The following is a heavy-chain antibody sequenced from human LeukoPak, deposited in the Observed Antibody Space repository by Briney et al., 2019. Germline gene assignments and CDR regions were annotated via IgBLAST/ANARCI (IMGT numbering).Heavy chain of an antibody. CDR1: GYTFTSYA. CDR2: ISAYNGNT. Sequence: ASVTVSCKASGYTFTSYAMHWVRQAPGQRLEWMGWISAYNGNTNYAQKLQGRVTMTTDTSTSTAYMELSSLRSEDTAVYYCARDFEVGVSWFDPWGQGTLVTVSS. J-gene: IGHJ5*02. CDR3: ARDFEVGVSWFDP. V-gene: IGHV1-18*01. D-gene: IGHD3-22*01.